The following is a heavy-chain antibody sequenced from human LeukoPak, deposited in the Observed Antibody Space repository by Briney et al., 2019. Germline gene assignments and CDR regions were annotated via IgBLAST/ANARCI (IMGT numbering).Heavy chain of an antibody. J-gene: IGHJ4*02. V-gene: IGHV3-74*01. CDR2: INIDGSST. Sequence: GGSLRLSCAASGFTFTSHWMHWVCQAPGKGLVWVSRINIDGSSTNYADSVKGRFTISRDNAKNTLYLQMSSLRAEDSALYYCARDRGPNILANVVDYWGQGALVTVSS. D-gene: IGHD5-12*01. CDR3: ARDRGPNILANVVDY. CDR1: GFTFTSHW.